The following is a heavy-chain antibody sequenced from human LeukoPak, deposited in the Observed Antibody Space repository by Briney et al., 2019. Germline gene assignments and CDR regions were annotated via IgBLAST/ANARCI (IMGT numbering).Heavy chain of an antibody. CDR2: ISVSGDNT. Sequence: GGSLRLSCAASGFTFSNYAMTWVRQAPGKGLQWVSTISVSGDNTYYADSVKGRFTISRDNSKNTLYLQMNSLRAGDTAIYYCAKRNSGGPYYFDYWGQGSLVTVSS. V-gene: IGHV3-23*01. CDR3: AKRNSGGPYYFDY. D-gene: IGHD3-10*01. CDR1: GFTFSNYA. J-gene: IGHJ4*02.